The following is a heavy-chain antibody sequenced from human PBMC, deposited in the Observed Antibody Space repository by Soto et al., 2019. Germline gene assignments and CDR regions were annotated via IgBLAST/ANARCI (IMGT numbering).Heavy chain of an antibody. CDR2: IYYSGST. J-gene: IGHJ4*02. Sequence: QVQLQESGPGLVKPSQTLSLTCTVSGGSISSGGYYWSWIRQHPGKGLEWIGYIYYSGSTYYNPSSKSRVTISVDTSKNQFSLKLCSVTAADTAVYYCARRPTVVPAVHFDYWGQGTLVTVSS. CDR1: GGSISSGGYY. V-gene: IGHV4-31*03. CDR3: ARRPTVVPAVHFDY. D-gene: IGHD2-2*01.